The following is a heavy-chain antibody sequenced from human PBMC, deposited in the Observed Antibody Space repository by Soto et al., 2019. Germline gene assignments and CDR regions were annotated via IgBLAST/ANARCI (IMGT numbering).Heavy chain of an antibody. Sequence: EVQLVESGGGLVQPGRSLRLSCAASGFIFEDYAMHWVRQAPGKGLEWVSGISLNSGSIGYADSVKGRFTISRDNAKNSLYLQMNSLRAEDTALYYCAKDISGKRNSRLRGGLWSGYTYYYYGMDVWGQGTTVTVSS. J-gene: IGHJ6*02. CDR2: ISLNSGSI. CDR1: GFIFEDYA. V-gene: IGHV3-9*01. CDR3: AKDISGKRNSRLRGGLWSGYTYYYYGMDV. D-gene: IGHD3-3*01.